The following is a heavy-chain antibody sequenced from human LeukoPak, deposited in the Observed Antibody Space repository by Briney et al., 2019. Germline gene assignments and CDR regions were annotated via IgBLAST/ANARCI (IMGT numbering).Heavy chain of an antibody. CDR2: IIPIFGTA. V-gene: IGHV1-69*05. Sequence: SVKVSCKASGGTFSSYAISWVREAPGQGLEWMGGIIPIFGTANYAQKFQGRGTMTRDMSTSTVYMELSSLRSEDTAVYYCARGKGWERTVDYWGQGTLVTVSS. D-gene: IGHD1-26*01. J-gene: IGHJ4*02. CDR3: ARGKGWERTVDY. CDR1: GGTFSSYA.